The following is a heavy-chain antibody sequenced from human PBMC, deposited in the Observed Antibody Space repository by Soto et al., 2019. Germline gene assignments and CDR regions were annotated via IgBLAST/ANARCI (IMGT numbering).Heavy chain of an antibody. CDR2: ISVSGANT. D-gene: IGHD3-9*01. J-gene: IGHJ4*02. V-gene: IGHV3-23*01. Sequence: DVQLLDSGEGLVQPGGSLRLSCAASGFTFNNYAMSWVRQAPGKGLEWVSTISVSGANTYYADSVKGRFTISRDDSKNTLYLQMNSLGAEDTAVYYCAKDLGLGVIAGYPHDCWGQGTLVTVSS. CDR1: GFTFNNYA. CDR3: AKDLGLGVIAGYPHDC.